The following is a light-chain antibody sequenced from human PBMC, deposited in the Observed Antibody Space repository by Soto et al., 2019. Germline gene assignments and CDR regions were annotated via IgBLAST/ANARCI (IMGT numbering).Light chain of an antibody. CDR1: SSDVGGYNY. CDR3: SSYTSSSTRVYV. V-gene: IGLV2-14*01. J-gene: IGLJ1*01. Sequence: QSALTQPASVSGSPGQSITISCTGTSSDVGGYNYVSWYQQHPGKAPKLMIYDVSNRPAGVSNRFSGSKSGNTASLTISGLHAEDEADYYCSSYTSSSTRVYVFGTGTKLTVL. CDR2: DVS.